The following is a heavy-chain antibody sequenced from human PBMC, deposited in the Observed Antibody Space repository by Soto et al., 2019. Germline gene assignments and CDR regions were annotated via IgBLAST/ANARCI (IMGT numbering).Heavy chain of an antibody. CDR3: AKGGVNYYYYYMDV. CDR1: GFTFSSYA. V-gene: IGHV3-23*01. Sequence: EVQLLDSGGGLVQPGGSLRLSCAASGFTFSSYAMSWVRQAPGKGLEWVSAVSGSGGSTYYADSVKGRFTISRDNSKNTLYLQMNSLRAEDTAVYYCAKGGVNYYYYYMDVWGKGTTVNVSS. D-gene: IGHD3-10*01. J-gene: IGHJ6*03. CDR2: VSGSGGST.